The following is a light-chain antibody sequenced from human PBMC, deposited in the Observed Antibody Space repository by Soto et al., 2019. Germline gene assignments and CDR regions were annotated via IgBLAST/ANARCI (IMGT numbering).Light chain of an antibody. Sequence: DIPMTQSPSSLCASVGDRVTITCRASQSFSHYVNWYQQKPGTAPKLLIYAATTLQSGVPSRFRGSQSGPDFTLTISGLQPEDSATYYCQQSFITPWTFGQGTNVEIK. CDR2: AAT. J-gene: IGKJ1*01. V-gene: IGKV1-39*01. CDR3: QQSFITPWT. CDR1: QSFSHY.